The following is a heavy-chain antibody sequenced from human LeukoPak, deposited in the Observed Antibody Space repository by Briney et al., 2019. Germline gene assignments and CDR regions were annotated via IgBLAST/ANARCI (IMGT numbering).Heavy chain of an antibody. J-gene: IGHJ6*03. Sequence: SVKVSCKASGGTFSSYAISWVRQAPGQGLEWMGGIIPIFGTANYAQKFQGRVTITADKSTSTAYMELSSLRSEDTAVYYCARGSRGYYYYYYMDVWGKGTTVTVSS. V-gene: IGHV1-69*06. CDR2: IIPIFGTA. CDR3: ARGSRGYYYYYYMDV. CDR1: GGTFSSYA.